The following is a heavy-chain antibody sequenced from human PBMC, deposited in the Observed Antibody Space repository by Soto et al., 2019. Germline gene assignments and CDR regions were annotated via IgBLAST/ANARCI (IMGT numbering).Heavy chain of an antibody. CDR2: IYYNGNT. CDR3: ASTRAMGLYWLDP. V-gene: IGHV4-59*01. CDR1: GGSISSYY. Sequence: SETLSLTCTVSGGSISSYYWSWIRQPPGKGLEWIGYIYYNGNTNSNPSLKSRVTISVDTSKNQFSLKLNSVTTADTAVYYCASTRAMGLYWLDPWGQGTLVTVSS. J-gene: IGHJ5*02.